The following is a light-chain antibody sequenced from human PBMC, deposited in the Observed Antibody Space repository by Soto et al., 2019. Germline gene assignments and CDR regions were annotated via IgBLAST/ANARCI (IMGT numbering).Light chain of an antibody. CDR3: SSYAGSNNVV. V-gene: IGLV2-8*01. J-gene: IGLJ2*01. Sequence: QSVLTQPASVSGSPGQSITISCTGTSSDVGGYKYVSWYQQHPGKAPKLMIYEVSKRPSGVPDRFSGSKSGNTASLTVSGLQAEDEADYYCSSYAGSNNVVFGGGTQLTVL. CDR2: EVS. CDR1: SSDVGGYKY.